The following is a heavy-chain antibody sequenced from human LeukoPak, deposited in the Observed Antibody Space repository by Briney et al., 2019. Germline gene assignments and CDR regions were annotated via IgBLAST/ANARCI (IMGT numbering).Heavy chain of an antibody. J-gene: IGHJ4*02. D-gene: IGHD3-22*01. CDR2: ISGSGGST. V-gene: IGHV3-23*01. CDR1: GFTFSSYA. Sequence: SGGSLRLSCAASGFTFSSYAMSWVRQAPGKGLEWVSAISGSGGSTYYADSVKGRFTISRDNSKNTLYLQMNSLRAEDTAVYYCAKYQYYYDSSGYRYYFDYWGQGTLVTVSS. CDR3: AKYQYYYDSSGYRYYFDY.